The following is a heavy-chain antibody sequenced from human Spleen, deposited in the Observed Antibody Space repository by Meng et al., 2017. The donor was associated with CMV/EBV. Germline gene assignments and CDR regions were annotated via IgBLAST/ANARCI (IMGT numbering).Heavy chain of an antibody. Sequence: SCKASGYTVTGYYSHWVRQAPGQGLEWMGIIRPSGGITQYVEEFQGRVTMTRDTSTSTVYMELSSLKSEDAAVYYCATEPLLGYRFDYWGQGTLVTVSS. CDR2: IRPSGGIT. J-gene: IGHJ4*02. CDR1: GYTVTGYY. D-gene: IGHD5-12*01. CDR3: ATEPLLGYRFDY. V-gene: IGHV1-46*01.